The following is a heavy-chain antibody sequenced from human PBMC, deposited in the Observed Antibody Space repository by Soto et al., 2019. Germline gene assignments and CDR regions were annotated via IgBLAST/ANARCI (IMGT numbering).Heavy chain of an antibody. CDR2: IIPIFGTA. Sequence: SVKVSSKACGGTFSSYAISWLRQAPGQGLEWMGGIIPIFGTANYAQKFQGRVTITADESTSTAYMELSSLRSEDTAVYYCARDKQQLVRCGNYYGMGVWGQVTTVTVSS. D-gene: IGHD6-13*01. J-gene: IGHJ6*02. V-gene: IGHV1-69*13. CDR3: ARDKQQLVRCGNYYGMGV. CDR1: GGTFSSYA.